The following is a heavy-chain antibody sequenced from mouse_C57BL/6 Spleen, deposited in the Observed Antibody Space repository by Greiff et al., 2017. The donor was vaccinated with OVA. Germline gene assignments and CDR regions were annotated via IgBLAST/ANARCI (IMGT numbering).Heavy chain of an antibody. V-gene: IGHV5-17*01. CDR3: ARVYDGYLAWFAY. D-gene: IGHD2-3*01. Sequence: EVMLVESGGGLVKPGGSLKLSCAASGFTFSDYGMHWVRQAPEKGLEWVAYISSGSSTIYYADTVKGRFTISRDKSKISLFLQMTSLRSEDTAMYYCARVYDGYLAWFAYWGQGTLVTVSA. CDR2: ISSGSSTI. J-gene: IGHJ3*01. CDR1: GFTFSDYG.